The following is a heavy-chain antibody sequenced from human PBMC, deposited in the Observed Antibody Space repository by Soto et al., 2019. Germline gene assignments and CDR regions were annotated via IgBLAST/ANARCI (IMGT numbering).Heavy chain of an antibody. CDR3: ASLPLNYDYVWGSYRSPLEASFDY. CDR1: GGSISSYY. CDR2: IYYSGST. J-gene: IGHJ4*02. Sequence: SVTLSLTCTVSGGSISSYYWSWIRQPPGKGLEWIGYIYYSGSTNYNPSLKSRVTISVDTSKNQFSLKLSSVTAADTAVYYCASLPLNYDYVWGSYRSPLEASFDYWGQGTLVTVSS. D-gene: IGHD3-16*02. V-gene: IGHV4-59*01.